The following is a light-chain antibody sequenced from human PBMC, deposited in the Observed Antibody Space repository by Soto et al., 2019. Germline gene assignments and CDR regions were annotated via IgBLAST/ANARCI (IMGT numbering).Light chain of an antibody. Sequence: QSALTQPASVSGSPGQSITISCTGTSSDVGGYNYVSWYQQHPGKAPKLMIYEVRNRPSGVSNRFSGSKSDSTASLTISRLQAEDEAHYYCSSFTSGDIYVFGTGTKLTVL. CDR2: EVR. J-gene: IGLJ1*01. CDR3: SSFTSGDIYV. V-gene: IGLV2-14*01. CDR1: SSDVGGYNY.